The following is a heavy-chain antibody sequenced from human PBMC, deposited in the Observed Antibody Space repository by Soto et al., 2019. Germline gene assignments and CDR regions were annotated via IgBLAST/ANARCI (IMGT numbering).Heavy chain of an antibody. V-gene: IGHV4-39*01. J-gene: IGHJ6*03. D-gene: IGHD2-15*01. CDR2: IYYSGST. Sequence: SETLSLTCTVSGGSSSSSSYYWGGIRQPPGKGLEWIGSIYYSGSTYYNPSLKSRVTISVDTSKNQFSLKLSSVTAADTAVYYCARDDVLCDGGRCYGVPLDVWGKGTTVTVS. CDR3: ARDDVLCDGGRCYGVPLDV. CDR1: GGSSSSSSYY.